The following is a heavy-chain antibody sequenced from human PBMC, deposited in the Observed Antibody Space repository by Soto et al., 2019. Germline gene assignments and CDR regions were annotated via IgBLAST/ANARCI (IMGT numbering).Heavy chain of an antibody. J-gene: IGHJ4*02. CDR3: AKARTTVTTGPYDF. CDR2: ISGSGGST. D-gene: IGHD4-17*01. CDR1: GFTFSNYA. V-gene: IGHV3-23*01. Sequence: PVGSLRLSCAASGFTFSNYAMSWVRQAPGKGLEWVSAISGSGGSTFHTDSVEGRFTISRDNSRNTLHLQMNSLRAEDTAVYYCAKARTTVTTGPYDFWGQGTRVTVSS.